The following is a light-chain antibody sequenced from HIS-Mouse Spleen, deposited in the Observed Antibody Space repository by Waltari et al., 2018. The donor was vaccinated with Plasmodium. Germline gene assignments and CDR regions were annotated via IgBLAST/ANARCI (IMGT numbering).Light chain of an antibody. Sequence: DIVLTQSPATLSVSPGERATLYCRASQSCSSNLAGYQQKPGKAPRHLIYGASTRATGIPARFSGSGSGTEFTLTISSMQSEDFAVYCCQQYNNWPQTFGPGTKVDIK. J-gene: IGKJ3*01. CDR2: GAS. CDR1: QSCSSN. CDR3: QQYNNWPQT. V-gene: IGKV3-15*01.